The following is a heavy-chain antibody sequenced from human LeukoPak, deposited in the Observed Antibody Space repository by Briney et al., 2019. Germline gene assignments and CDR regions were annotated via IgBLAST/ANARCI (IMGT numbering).Heavy chain of an antibody. V-gene: IGHV3-33*01. J-gene: IGHJ6*02. Sequence: GGSLRLSCAASGFTFSSYVMHWVRQAPGKGLEWVAVIWYDGSNKNYADSVKGRFTISRDNSKNTLYLQMNSLRAEDTAVYYCAGAYGEYYYGMDVWGQGTTVTVSS. D-gene: IGHD4-17*01. CDR1: GFTFSSYV. CDR2: IWYDGSNK. CDR3: AGAYGEYYYGMDV.